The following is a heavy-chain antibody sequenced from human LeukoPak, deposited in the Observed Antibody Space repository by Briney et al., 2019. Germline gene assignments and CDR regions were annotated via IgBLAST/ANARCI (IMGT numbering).Heavy chain of an antibody. CDR3: ARRRWGYGSGSYDY. CDR1: GGSFSDYY. Sequence: SETLSLTCTVYGGSFSDYYWTWIRQPPGKGLEWIGEINHSGSTTNYNPSLKNRVTISVDMSKNQFSLGLISVTAADAAVYFCARRRWGYGSGSYDYWGQGTLVTVSS. J-gene: IGHJ4*02. D-gene: IGHD3-10*01. CDR2: INHSGSTT. V-gene: IGHV4-34*01.